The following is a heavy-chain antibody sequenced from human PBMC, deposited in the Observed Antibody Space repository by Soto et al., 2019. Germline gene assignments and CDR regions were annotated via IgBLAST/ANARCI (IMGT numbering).Heavy chain of an antibody. J-gene: IGHJ4*02. Sequence: QVQLVQSGAEVKKPGASVKVSCKASGYIFTKYGISWVRQAPGQGLEWMGWISAYNGNTNYAQKLQGRVTMTTDTSTSTAYRELMSLTSDDTAVYYCARDVPTVTTGGPDYWGQGSLVTVSS. V-gene: IGHV1-18*01. D-gene: IGHD4-17*01. CDR3: ARDVPTVTTGGPDY. CDR1: GYIFTKYG. CDR2: ISAYNGNT.